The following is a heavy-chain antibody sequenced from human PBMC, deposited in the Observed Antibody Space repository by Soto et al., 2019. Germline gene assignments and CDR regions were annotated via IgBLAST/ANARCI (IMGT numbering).Heavy chain of an antibody. CDR2: IWYDGNRK. Sequence: PGGSLRLSCAASGFTFSSYGMHWVRQAPGKGLEWVAVIWYDGNRKYYGDSVRGRFTISRDNSKNTLDLEMNTLRAEDTGVCYFVVDTTGFFDYWEQESMVTASS. J-gene: IGHJ4*01. D-gene: IGHD3-22*01. CDR1: GFTFSSYG. CDR3: VVDTTGFFDY. V-gene: IGHV3-33*03.